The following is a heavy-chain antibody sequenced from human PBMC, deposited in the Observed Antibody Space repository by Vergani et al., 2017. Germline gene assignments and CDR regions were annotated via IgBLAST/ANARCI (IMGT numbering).Heavy chain of an antibody. CDR1: GFTFSSYG. V-gene: IGHV3-33*01. CDR3: ARDLXVSSYDLSYYYYYGMDV. J-gene: IGHJ6*02. CDR2: IWYDGSNK. Sequence: QVQLVESGGGVVQPGRSLRLSCAASGFTFSSYGMHWVRQAPGKGLGWVAVIWYDGSNKYYADSVKGRFTISRDNSKNTLYLQMNSLRAEDTAVYYCARDLXVSSYDLSYYYYYGMDVWGQGTTVTVSS. D-gene: IGHD5-12*01.